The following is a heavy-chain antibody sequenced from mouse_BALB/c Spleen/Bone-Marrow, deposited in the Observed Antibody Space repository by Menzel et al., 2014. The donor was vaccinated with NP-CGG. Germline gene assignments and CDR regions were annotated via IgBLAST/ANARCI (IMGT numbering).Heavy chain of an antibody. D-gene: IGHD1-1*01. CDR3: ANYYYGSSLFAY. J-gene: IGHJ3*01. CDR2: IDPANGNT. CDR1: GFNIKDTY. V-gene: IGHV14-3*02. Sequence: VQLQQSGAELVKPGASVKLSCTASGFNIKDTYMHWVKQRPEQGLEWIGRIDPANGNTKYDPKFQGKATITADTSSNTAYLQLSSLTSEDTAVYYCANYYYGSSLFAYWGQGTLATVSA.